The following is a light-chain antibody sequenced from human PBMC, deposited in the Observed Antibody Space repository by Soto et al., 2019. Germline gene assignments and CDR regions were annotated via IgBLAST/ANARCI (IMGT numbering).Light chain of an antibody. CDR2: EVT. Sequence: QSALTQPPSASGSPGQSVTISCTGTSSDIGGYNYVSWYQQHPGKAPKLLIYEVTKRPSGVPDRFSGSKSGNTASLTVSGLQAEDDAEYYCASRAVNPVRVFGGGTKLTVL. V-gene: IGLV2-8*01. J-gene: IGLJ3*02. CDR1: SSDIGGYNY. CDR3: ASRAVNPVRV.